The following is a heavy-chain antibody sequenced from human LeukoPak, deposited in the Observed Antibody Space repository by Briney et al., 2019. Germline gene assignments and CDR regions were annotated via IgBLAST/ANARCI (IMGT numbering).Heavy chain of an antibody. J-gene: IGHJ4*02. CDR1: GFTFSNAW. CDR2: IKSKTDGGTT. V-gene: IGHV3-15*05. D-gene: IGHD6-19*01. Sequence: PGGSLRLSCAASGFTFSNAWMSWVRQVPGKGLEWVGRIKSKTDGGTTDYAAPVKGRFTISRDESKNTLYLQMNSLRAEDTAVYYCARETAVTGSYYFDYWGQGSLVTVSS. CDR3: ARETAVTGSYYFDY.